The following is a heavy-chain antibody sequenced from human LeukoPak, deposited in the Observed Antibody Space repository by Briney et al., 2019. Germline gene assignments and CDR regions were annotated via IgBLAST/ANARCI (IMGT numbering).Heavy chain of an antibody. D-gene: IGHD6-19*01. Sequence: SETLSLTCAVYGGSFSGYYWSWIRQPPGKGLEWIGEINHSGSTNYNPSLKSRVTISVDTSKNQFSLKLSSVTAADTAVYYCARGRGGWLGGYFDYWGQGTLVTVSS. V-gene: IGHV4-34*01. CDR1: GGSFSGYY. CDR2: INHSGST. CDR3: ARGRGGWLGGYFDY. J-gene: IGHJ4*02.